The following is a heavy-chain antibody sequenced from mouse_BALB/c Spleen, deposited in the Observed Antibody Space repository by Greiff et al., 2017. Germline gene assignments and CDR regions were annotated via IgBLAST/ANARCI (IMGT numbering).Heavy chain of an antibody. J-gene: IGHJ4*01. CDR2: ISSGGSYT. CDR3: ARRVTSLYYYAMDY. Sequence: EVKLVESGGDLVKPGGSLKLSCAASGFTFSSYGMSWVRQTPDKRLEWVATISSGGSYTYYPDSVKGRFTISRDNAKNTLYLQMSSLKSEDTAMYYCARRVTSLYYYAMDYWGQGTSVTGSS. D-gene: IGHD2-3*01. V-gene: IGHV5-6*02. CDR1: GFTFSSYG.